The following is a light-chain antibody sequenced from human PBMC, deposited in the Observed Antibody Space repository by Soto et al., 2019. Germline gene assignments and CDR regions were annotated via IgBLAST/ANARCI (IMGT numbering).Light chain of an antibody. J-gene: IGKJ5*01. V-gene: IGKV1-33*01. CDR2: DAS. CDR3: QQYDNHPIT. Sequence: DIQMTQSPSSLSASVGDRVTITCQASQDISNYLNWYQQKPGKAPKLLIYDASNLETGVPSRFSGSGSGTDFTFTISSLQPEDIATYSCQQYDNHPITFGQGTRLEIK. CDR1: QDISNY.